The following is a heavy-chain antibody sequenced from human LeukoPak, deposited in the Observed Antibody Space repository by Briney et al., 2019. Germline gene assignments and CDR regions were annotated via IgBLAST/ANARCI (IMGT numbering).Heavy chain of an antibody. CDR1: GYTLTELS. CDR3: ATLGGYSGYDPVAFDY. Sequence: ATVKVSCKVSGYTLTELSMHWVRQAPGKGLEWMGGFDPEDGETIYAQKFQGRVTMTEGTSTDTAYMELSSLRSEETAVYYCATLGGYSGYDPVAFDYWGQGTLVTGSS. J-gene: IGHJ4*02. D-gene: IGHD5-12*01. V-gene: IGHV1-24*01. CDR2: FDPEDGET.